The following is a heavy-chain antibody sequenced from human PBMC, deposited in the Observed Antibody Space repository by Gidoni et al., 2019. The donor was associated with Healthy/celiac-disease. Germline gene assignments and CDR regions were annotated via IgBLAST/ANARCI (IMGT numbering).Heavy chain of an antibody. Sequence: QVQLVESGGGVGQPGRSLRLSCAASGFPFRSYGMHWVRQAPGKGLDWVAVIWYDGSNKYYADSVKGRFTISRDNSKNTLYLQMNSLRAEDTAVYYCAREALVVPAANNWFDPWGQGTLVTVSS. J-gene: IGHJ5*02. D-gene: IGHD2-2*01. CDR1: GFPFRSYG. CDR2: IWYDGSNK. CDR3: AREALVVPAANNWFDP. V-gene: IGHV3-33*01.